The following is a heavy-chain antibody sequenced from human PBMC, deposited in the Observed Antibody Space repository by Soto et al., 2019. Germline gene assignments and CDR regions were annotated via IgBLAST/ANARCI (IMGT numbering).Heavy chain of an antibody. CDR1: GGSFSGYY. D-gene: IGHD4-17*01. V-gene: IGHV4-34*01. J-gene: IGHJ3*02. CDR2: INHSGST. CDR3: ARPLEDYGDYGAFDI. Sequence: SETLSLTCAVYGGSFSGYYWSWIRQPPGKGLEWIGEINHSGSTNYNPSLKSRVTISVDTSKNQFSRKLSSVTAADTAVYYCARPLEDYGDYGAFDIWGQGTMVTVSS.